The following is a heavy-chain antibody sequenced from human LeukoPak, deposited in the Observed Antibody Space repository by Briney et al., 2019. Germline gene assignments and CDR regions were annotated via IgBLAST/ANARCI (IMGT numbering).Heavy chain of an antibody. D-gene: IGHD3-22*01. CDR1: GYTFTSYY. CDR3: ARVTYYYDSSGPVYYYYYMDV. Sequence: ASVKVSCKASGYTFTSYYMHWVRQAPGQGLEWMGLINPSGSSTNYAQKFQGRVTITADKSTSTAYMELSSLRSEDTAVYYCARVTYYYDSSGPVYYYYYMDVWGKGTTVTVSS. J-gene: IGHJ6*03. CDR2: INPSGSST. V-gene: IGHV1-46*01.